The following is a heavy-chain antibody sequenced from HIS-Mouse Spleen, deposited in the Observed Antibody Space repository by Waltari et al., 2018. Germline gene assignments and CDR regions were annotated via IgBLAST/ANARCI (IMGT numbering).Heavy chain of an antibody. Sequence: QLQLQESGPGLVKPSETLSLTCTVTGGSISSSSYYWGWIRQHPGQGLEWIGGISYSGLMYYNPSLKSRVTISVDTSKYQFSLKLSSVTAADTAVYYCAREIPYSSSWYDWYFDLWGRGTLVTVSS. CDR2: ISYSGLM. CDR3: AREIPYSSSWYDWYFDL. V-gene: IGHV4-39*07. CDR1: GGSISSSSYY. J-gene: IGHJ2*01. D-gene: IGHD6-13*01.